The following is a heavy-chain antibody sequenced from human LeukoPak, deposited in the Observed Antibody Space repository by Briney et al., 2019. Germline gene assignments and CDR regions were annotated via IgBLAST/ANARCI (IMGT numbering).Heavy chain of an antibody. CDR2: IKQDGSEK. V-gene: IGHV3-7*01. D-gene: IGHD3-10*01. CDR3: ARRTMVRGVSFAYYSYYMDV. Sequence: PGRSLRLSCAASGFTFSSYWMSWVRQAPGKGLEWVANIKQDGSEKYYVDSVKGRFTISRDNAKNSLYLQMNSLRAEDTAVYYCARRTMVRGVSFAYYSYYMDVWGKGTTVTISS. J-gene: IGHJ6*03. CDR1: GFTFSSYW.